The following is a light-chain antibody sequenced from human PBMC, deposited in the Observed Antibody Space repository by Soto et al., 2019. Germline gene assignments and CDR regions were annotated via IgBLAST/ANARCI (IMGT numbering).Light chain of an antibody. CDR2: DAS. CDR1: QTVRNNY. V-gene: IGKV3-20*01. J-gene: IGKJ4*01. CDR3: QQFSSYPLT. Sequence: EFVLTQSPGTLSLSPGERATLSCRARQTVRNNYLAWYQQKPGQAPRLLIYDASSRATGIPDRFSGGGSGTDFTLTISRLEPEDFAVYYCQQFSSYPLTFGGGTKV.